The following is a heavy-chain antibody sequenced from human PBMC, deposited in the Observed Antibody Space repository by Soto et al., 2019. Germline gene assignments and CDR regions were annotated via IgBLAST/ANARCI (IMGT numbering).Heavy chain of an antibody. CDR2: IYYSGST. V-gene: IGHV4-30-4*01. CDR3: ARVELWDDTNWFDP. Sequence: PSETLSLTCTVSGGSISSGDYYWSWIRQPPGKGLEWIGYIYYSGSTYYNPSLKSRVTISVDTSKNQFSLKLSSVTAADTAVYYCARVELWDDTNWFDPWGQGTLVTVSS. D-gene: IGHD5-18*01. J-gene: IGHJ5*02. CDR1: GGSISSGDYY.